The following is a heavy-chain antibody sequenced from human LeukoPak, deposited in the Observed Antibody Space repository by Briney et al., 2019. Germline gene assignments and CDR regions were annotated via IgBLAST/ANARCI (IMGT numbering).Heavy chain of an antibody. Sequence: ASVKVSCKASGYTFTNYGISWVRQAPGQGLEWMGWISAYNGNTNIAQKLQARVTMTTDTSTSTAYMELRSLRSDDTAVYYCARDGELYSGSKGLFDIWGQGTSVTVSS. D-gene: IGHD1-26*01. V-gene: IGHV1-18*01. J-gene: IGHJ3*02. CDR3: ARDGELYSGSKGLFDI. CDR2: ISAYNGNT. CDR1: GYTFTNYG.